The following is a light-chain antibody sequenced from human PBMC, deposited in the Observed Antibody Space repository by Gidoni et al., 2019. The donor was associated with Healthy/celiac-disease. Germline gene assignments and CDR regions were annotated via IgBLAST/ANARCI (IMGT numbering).Light chain of an antibody. CDR3: AAWDDSLNGYV. CDR2: YDD. V-gene: IGLV1-36*01. CDR1: SSNIGNNA. Sequence: QSVLTQPPSVSEAPRQRVTISCSGSSSNIGNNAVTWYQQLPGKAPKLLIYYDDLLPSGVSDRFSCSKSGTSASLAISGLQSEDEADYYCAAWDDSLNGYVFGTGTKVTVL. J-gene: IGLJ1*01.